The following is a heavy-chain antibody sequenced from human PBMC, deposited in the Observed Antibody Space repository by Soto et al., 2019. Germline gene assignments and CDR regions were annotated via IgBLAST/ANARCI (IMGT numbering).Heavy chain of an antibody. J-gene: IGHJ4*02. CDR2: IRSKANSCAT. CDR1: GFTFSDSA. D-gene: IGHD5-12*01. Sequence: GGSLRLSCAASGFTFSDSAMHWVRQASGKGLEWVGRIRSKANSCATAYAASVKGRFTISRDDSKTTAYLQMDSLKTEDTAVYYCTRRSGYDPDYWGQGTLVTVSS. CDR3: TRRSGYDPDY. V-gene: IGHV3-73*01.